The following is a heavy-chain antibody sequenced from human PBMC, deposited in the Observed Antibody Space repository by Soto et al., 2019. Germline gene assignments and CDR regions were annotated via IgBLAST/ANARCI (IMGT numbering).Heavy chain of an antibody. CDR1: GDSVSSNDAT. J-gene: IGHJ5*02. D-gene: IGHD6-19*01. V-gene: IGHV6-1*01. CDR3: ARVLPVAGRFDP. CDR2: TYYRSKWYI. Sequence: SQTLSLTCAISGDSVSSNDATWDWIRQSPSRGLEWLGRTYYRSKWYIDYAVSVKGRITINPDTSKNQFSLQLNSVTPEDTAMYYCARVLPVAGRFDPWGQGTLVTVSS.